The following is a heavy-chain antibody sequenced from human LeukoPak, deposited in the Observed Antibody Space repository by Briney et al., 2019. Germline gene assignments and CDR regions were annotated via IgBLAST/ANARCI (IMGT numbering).Heavy chain of an antibody. CDR2: IYTDDSDT. D-gene: IGHD3-22*01. V-gene: IGHV5-51*01. CDR1: GYSFTSSW. J-gene: IGHJ3*02. Sequence: GESLKISCKGSGYSFTSSWIGWVRPMSGKGLEWMGIIYTDDSDTRYSPSLQGQVTISADKSISTAYLQWSSLKASDTAMYYCARGTVVVITPHDAFDIWGQGTMVTVSS. CDR3: ARGTVVVITPHDAFDI.